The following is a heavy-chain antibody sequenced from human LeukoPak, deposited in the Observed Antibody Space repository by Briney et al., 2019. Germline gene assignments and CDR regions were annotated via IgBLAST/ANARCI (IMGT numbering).Heavy chain of an antibody. CDR2: IIPIFGTA. CDR1: GGTFSSYA. V-gene: IGHV1-69*06. D-gene: IGHD6-19*01. CDR3: ARAMGSSGTIDY. Sequence: ASVKVSCKASGGTFSSYAISWVRQAPGQGLEWMGGIIPIFGTANYAQKFQGRVTITADISTSTAYMELSSLRSEDTAVYYCARAMGSSGTIDYWGQGTLVTVSS. J-gene: IGHJ4*02.